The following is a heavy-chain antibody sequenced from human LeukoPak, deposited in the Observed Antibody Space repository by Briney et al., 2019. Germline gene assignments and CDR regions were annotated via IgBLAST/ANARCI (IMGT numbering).Heavy chain of an antibody. CDR2: IYTSGST. CDR3: ARGGTAVTTPWARNGRYYMDV. V-gene: IGHV4-61*02. Sequence: PSETLSLTCTVSGGSISSGSYYWSWIRQPAGKGLEWIGRIYTSGSTNYNPSLKSRVTISVDTSKNQFSLKLSSVTAADTAVYYCARGGTAVTTPWARNGRYYMDVWGKGTTVTVSS. CDR1: GGSISSGSYY. J-gene: IGHJ6*03. D-gene: IGHD4-17*01.